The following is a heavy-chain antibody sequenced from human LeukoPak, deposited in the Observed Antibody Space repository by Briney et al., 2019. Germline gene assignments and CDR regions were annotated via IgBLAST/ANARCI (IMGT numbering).Heavy chain of an antibody. J-gene: IGHJ6*03. V-gene: IGHV3-21*01. CDR3: ARDNGYSYGDYYYYMDV. D-gene: IGHD5-18*01. CDR1: GFTFSSYS. Sequence: GGSLRLSXAASGFTFSSYSMNWVRQAPGKGLEWVSSISSSSSYIYYADSVKGRFTISRDNAKNSLYLQMNSLRAEDTAVYYCARDNGYSYGDYYYYMDVWGKGTTVTVSS. CDR2: ISSSSSYI.